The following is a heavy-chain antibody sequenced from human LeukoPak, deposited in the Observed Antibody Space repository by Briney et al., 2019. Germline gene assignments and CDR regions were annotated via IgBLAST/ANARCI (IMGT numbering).Heavy chain of an antibody. V-gene: IGHV3-7*03. CDR3: ARAWGSADY. CDR1: GFTLSNSW. Sequence: GGSLRLSCVVSGFTLSNSWMSWVRQAPGKGLEWVANIKQDGSEKYYVDSVKGRFTISRDNAKNSLYLQMSSLRAEDTAVYYCARAWGSADYWGQGTQVTVSS. D-gene: IGHD7-27*01. J-gene: IGHJ4*02. CDR2: IKQDGSEK.